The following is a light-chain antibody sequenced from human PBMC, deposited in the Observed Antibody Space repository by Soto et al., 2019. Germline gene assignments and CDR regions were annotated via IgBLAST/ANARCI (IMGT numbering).Light chain of an antibody. CDR1: QTISSY. J-gene: IGKJ4*01. CDR3: QQSYRTPVT. Sequence: DIQMTQSPSSLSASVGDRVTITCRASQTISSYLNWYQQTPWKAPKLLIYAAARLQRGVPSRFSGSGSGTDFTLTISSLPPEDFASYFCQQSYRTPVTCGGGTKVETK. V-gene: IGKV1-39*01. CDR2: AAA.